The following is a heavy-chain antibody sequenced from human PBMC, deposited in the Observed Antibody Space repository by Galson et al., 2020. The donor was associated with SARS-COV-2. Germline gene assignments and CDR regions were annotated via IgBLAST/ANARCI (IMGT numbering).Heavy chain of an antibody. CDR2: SHYSGKI. J-gene: IGHJ5*02. CDR3: ARQSIAIELWLEGGDWFDP. CDR1: GGSVSSRSYF. V-gene: IGHV4-39*01. Sequence: SETLSLTCIVSGGSVSSRSYFWGWIRQPPGQGLEWIGSSHYSGKIYYSPSLKSRVTISVDTSKNQFSLRLNSVTAADTAVYYCARQSIAIELWLEGGDWFDPWGQGTLVTVSS. D-gene: IGHD3-9*01.